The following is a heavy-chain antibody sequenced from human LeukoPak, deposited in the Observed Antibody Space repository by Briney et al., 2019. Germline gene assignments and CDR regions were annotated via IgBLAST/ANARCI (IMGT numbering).Heavy chain of an antibody. CDR1: GFTFSSYA. V-gene: IGHV3-23*01. J-gene: IGHJ4*02. CDR2: ISGSGGST. Sequence: GGSLRLSCAASGFTFSSYAMSWVRQAPGKGLEWVSAISGSGGSTYYADSVKGRFTISRDNSKNTLYLQMNSLRAEDTAVYYCAKALAGYCSSTSCSYFDYWGQGTLVTVSS. D-gene: IGHD2-2*01. CDR3: AKALAGYCSSTSCSYFDY.